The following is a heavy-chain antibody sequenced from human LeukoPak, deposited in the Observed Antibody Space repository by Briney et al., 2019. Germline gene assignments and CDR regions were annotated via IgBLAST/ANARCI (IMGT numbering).Heavy chain of an antibody. D-gene: IGHD4-17*01. CDR2: IYHSGST. Sequence: SQTLSLTCTVSGYSISSGYYWGWIRQPPGKGLEWIGSIYHSGSTYYNPSLKSRVTISVDTSKNQFSLKLSSVTAADTAVYYCARVPTVTFFDYWGQGTLVTVSS. CDR1: GYSISSGYY. V-gene: IGHV4-38-2*02. J-gene: IGHJ4*02. CDR3: ARVPTVTFFDY.